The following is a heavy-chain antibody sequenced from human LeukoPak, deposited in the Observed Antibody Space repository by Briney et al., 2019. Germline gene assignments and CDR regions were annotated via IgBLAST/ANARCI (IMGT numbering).Heavy chain of an antibody. CDR3: ARAPVVPAASGHYYYYMDV. Sequence: ASVKVPCKASGYTFTSYDINWVRQATGQGLEWMGWMNPNSGNTGYAQKFQGRVTMTRNTSISTACMELSSLRSEDTAVYYCARAPVVPAASGHYYYYMDVWGKGTTVTVSS. J-gene: IGHJ6*03. CDR2: MNPNSGNT. D-gene: IGHD2-2*01. CDR1: GYTFTSYD. V-gene: IGHV1-8*01.